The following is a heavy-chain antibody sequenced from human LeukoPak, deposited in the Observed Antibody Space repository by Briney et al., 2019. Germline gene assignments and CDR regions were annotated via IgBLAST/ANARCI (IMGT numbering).Heavy chain of an antibody. D-gene: IGHD5-18*01. Sequence: SVKVSCKTSGGTFSSYAISWVRQAPGQGLEWMGGIIPIFGTANYAQKFQGRVTITADKSTSTAYMELSSLRSEDTAVYYCAADSGYSYGLFDYWGQGTLVTVSS. CDR2: IIPIFGTA. CDR3: AADSGYSYGLFDY. V-gene: IGHV1-69*06. J-gene: IGHJ4*02. CDR1: GGTFSSYA.